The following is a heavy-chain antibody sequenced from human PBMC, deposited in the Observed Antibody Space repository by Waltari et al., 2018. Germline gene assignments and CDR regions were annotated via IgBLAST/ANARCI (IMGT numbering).Heavy chain of an antibody. CDR1: GGSLNSLY. J-gene: IGHJ2*01. Sequence: QVQLQESGPGLVKPSETLSLTCTVSGGSLNSLYWSWIRQPPGKGLEWIGYIFYTGSTKYNPYLQSLVTMSVDTSKNQFSLNLSSVTAADTAVYYCARRNQLGNWYFDLWGRGALVTVSS. V-gene: IGHV4-59*08. CDR3: ARRNQLGNWYFDL. D-gene: IGHD2-2*01. CDR2: IFYTGST.